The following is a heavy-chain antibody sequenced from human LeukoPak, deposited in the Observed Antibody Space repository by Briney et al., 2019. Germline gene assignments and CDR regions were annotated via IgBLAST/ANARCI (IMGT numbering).Heavy chain of an antibody. V-gene: IGHV4-30-2*01. D-gene: IGHD3-10*01. J-gene: IGHJ2*01. Sequence: SQTLSLTCAVSGGSISSGGYSWSWIRQPPGKGLEWIGYIYHSGSTYYNPSLKSRVTISVDRSKNQFSLKLSSVTAADTAVYYCARDLNYYGSGSHDWYFDLWGRGTLVTVSS. CDR2: IYHSGST. CDR3: ARDLNYYGSGSHDWYFDL. CDR1: GGSISSGGYS.